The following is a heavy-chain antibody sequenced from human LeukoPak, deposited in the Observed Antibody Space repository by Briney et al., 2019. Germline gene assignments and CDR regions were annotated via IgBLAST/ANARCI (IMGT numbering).Heavy chain of an antibody. CDR1: GVSISNKY. J-gene: IGHJ4*02. Sequence: SETLSLTCSVSGVSISNKYWSWLRQPPGKGLEWIGYIYYSGNTNYNPSLKSRVTISVDTSKNQFSLKLSSVTATDTAVYYCARHGGPGSGYDWYYFDYWGQGSLVTVSS. D-gene: IGHD5-12*01. CDR2: IYYSGNT. V-gene: IGHV4-59*01. CDR3: ARHGGPGSGYDWYYFDY.